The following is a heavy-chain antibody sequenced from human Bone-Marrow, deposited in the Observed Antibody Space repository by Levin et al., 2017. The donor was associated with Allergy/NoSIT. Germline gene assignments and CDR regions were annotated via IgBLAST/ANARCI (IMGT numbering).Heavy chain of an antibody. J-gene: IGHJ4*02. Sequence: GESLKISCVASGFTVSNNYMRWVRQAPGKGLEWVSLIYSGGTTYYADSVKGRFTISRDNSKNTVYLQMNSLRAEDTAVYYCARNRHCIGGRCYSVWGQGTLVTVSS. CDR3: ARNRHCIGGRCYSV. CDR2: IYSGGTT. D-gene: IGHD2-15*01. V-gene: IGHV3-53*01. CDR1: GFTVSNNY.